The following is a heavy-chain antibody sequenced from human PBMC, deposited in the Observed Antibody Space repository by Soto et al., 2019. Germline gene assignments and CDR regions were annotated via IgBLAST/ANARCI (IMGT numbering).Heavy chain of an antibody. J-gene: IGHJ4*02. D-gene: IGHD2-15*01. CDR1: GGSIISGGYS. V-gene: IGHV4-30-2*01. CDR3: ANLPHRIVVTVLPFNS. CDR2: IYHSGST. Sequence: SETLSLTCAVSGGSIISGGYSWSWIRQPPGKGLERIGYIYHSGSTYYNPSLKSRVTISVDRSKNQFSLKLSSVTAADTSVFYCANLPHRIVVTVLPFNSWGQATLVNVSS.